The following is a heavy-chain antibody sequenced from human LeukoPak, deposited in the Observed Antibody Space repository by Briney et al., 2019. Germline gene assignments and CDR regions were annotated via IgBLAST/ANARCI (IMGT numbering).Heavy chain of an antibody. J-gene: IGHJ3*02. CDR2: IYTSGST. Sequence: PSETLSLTCTVSGGSISSGSYYWSWIRQPAGKGLEWIGRIYTSGSTNYNPSLKSRVTMSVDTSKNQFSLKLSSVTAADTAVYYCARDMGFWSGYSGAFDIWGQGTMVTVSS. CDR1: GGSISSGSYY. D-gene: IGHD3-3*01. CDR3: ARDMGFWSGYSGAFDI. V-gene: IGHV4-61*02.